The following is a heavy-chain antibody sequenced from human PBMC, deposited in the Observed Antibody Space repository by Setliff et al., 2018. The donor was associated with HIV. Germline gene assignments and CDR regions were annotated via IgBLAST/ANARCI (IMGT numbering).Heavy chain of an antibody. CDR1: GDGISSWQ. J-gene: IGHJ6*03. D-gene: IGHD3-10*01. CDR2: AYYSGST. Sequence: LSLTCTVSGDGISSWQWSWIRQPPGKALEWIGYAYYSGSTNYNPSLKSRVTISVDTSKNQFSLKLSSVTAADTAVYYCARDTYYGSAPYYYYYYMDVWGKGTTVTVSS. CDR3: ARDTYYGSAPYYYYYYMDV. V-gene: IGHV4-59*08.